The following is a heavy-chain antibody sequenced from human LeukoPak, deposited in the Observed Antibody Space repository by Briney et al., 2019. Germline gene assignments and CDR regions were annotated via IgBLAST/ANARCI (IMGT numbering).Heavy chain of an antibody. V-gene: IGHV1-46*01. CDR1: GYTFTSYY. CDR2: INPSGGST. CDR3: ARTQMTNYYMDV. J-gene: IGHJ6*03. Sequence: GASVKVSCKSSGYTFTSYYMHWVRQAPGQGLEWMGIINPSGGSTSYAQKFQGRVTMTRDTSTSTVYMELSSLRSEDTAVYYCARTQMTNYYMDVWGKGTTVTISS. D-gene: IGHD5-24*01.